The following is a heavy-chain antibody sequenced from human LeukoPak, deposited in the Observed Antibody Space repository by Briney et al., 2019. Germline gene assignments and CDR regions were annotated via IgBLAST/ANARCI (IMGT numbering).Heavy chain of an antibody. Sequence: SETLSLTCTVSGGSISSHYWSWIRQPPGKGLEWIGYIYYSGSTNYNPSLKSRVTISVDTSKNQFSLKLSSVTAADTAVYYCARVRTPYYYYMDVWGKGTTVTVSS. D-gene: IGHD1-14*01. V-gene: IGHV4-59*08. CDR1: GGSISSHY. CDR2: IYYSGST. CDR3: ARVRTPYYYYMDV. J-gene: IGHJ6*03.